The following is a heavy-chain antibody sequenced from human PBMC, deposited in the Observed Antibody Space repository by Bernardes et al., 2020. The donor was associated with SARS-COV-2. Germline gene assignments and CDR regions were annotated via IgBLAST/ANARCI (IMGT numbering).Heavy chain of an antibody. V-gene: IGHV5-51*01. D-gene: IGHD1-1*01. CDR2: IYPSDSAT. Sequence: PGKGLDCLGIIYPSDSATRYSPSFPGQSTISADKSINTAYLQWSSLRASDTGVYYCGRAGTVGTTRWRTCDYWGQGTLVTVSS. CDR3: GRAGTVGTTRWRTCDY. J-gene: IGHJ4*02.